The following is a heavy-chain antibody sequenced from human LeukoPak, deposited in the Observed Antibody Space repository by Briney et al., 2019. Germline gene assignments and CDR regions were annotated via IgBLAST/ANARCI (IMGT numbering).Heavy chain of an antibody. V-gene: IGHV4-34*01. CDR1: GGSFSGYY. CDR2: INHSGST. CDR3: ARGVFRVPRAAPRGCFDY. Sequence: PSETLSLTCAVYGGSFSGYYWSWIRQPPGKGLEWIGEINHSGSTNYNPSLKSRVTISVDTSKNQFSLKLSSVTAADTAVYYCARGVFRVPRAAPRGCFDYWGQGTLVTVSS. D-gene: IGHD1-1*01. J-gene: IGHJ4*02.